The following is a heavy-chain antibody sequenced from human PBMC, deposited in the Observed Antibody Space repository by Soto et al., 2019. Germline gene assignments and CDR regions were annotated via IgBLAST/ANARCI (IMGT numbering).Heavy chain of an antibody. J-gene: IGHJ1*01. CDR1: GYTFTSYG. D-gene: IGHD3-22*01. CDR3: ATQTPKDYYDSSGYYLYFQH. V-gene: IGHV1-18*01. CDR2: ISAYNGNT. Sequence: ASVKVSFKASGYTFTSYGISWVRQAPGQGLEWMGWISAYNGNTNYAQKLQGRVTMTTDTSTSTAYMELRSLRSDDTAVYYCATQTPKDYYDSSGYYLYFQHWGQGTLVTVSS.